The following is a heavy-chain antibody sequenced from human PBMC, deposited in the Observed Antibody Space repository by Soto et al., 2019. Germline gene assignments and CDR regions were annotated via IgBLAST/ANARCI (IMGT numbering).Heavy chain of an antibody. Sequence: GGSLRLSCAASGFTFSSYGMHWVRQAPGKGLEWVAVTSYDGSNKYYADSVKGRFTISRDNSKNTLYLQMNSLRAEDTAVYYCAKRGSAGTSWLGGTFDYWGQGTLVTVSS. V-gene: IGHV3-30*18. CDR1: GFTFSSYG. CDR2: TSYDGSNK. D-gene: IGHD6-13*01. J-gene: IGHJ4*02. CDR3: AKRGSAGTSWLGGTFDY.